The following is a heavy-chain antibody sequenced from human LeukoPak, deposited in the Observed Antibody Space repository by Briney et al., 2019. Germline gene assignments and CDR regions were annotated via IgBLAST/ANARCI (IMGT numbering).Heavy chain of an antibody. J-gene: IGHJ4*02. CDR2: IYYSGST. Sequence: PSETLSLTCTVSGGSISSSSYYWGWIRQPPGKGLEWIGSIYYSGSTYYNPSLKSRVTISVDTSKNQFSLKLSSVTAADTAVYYCARDMVRGVISKEYYFDYWGQGTLVTVSS. D-gene: IGHD3-10*01. V-gene: IGHV4-39*07. CDR1: GGSISSSSYY. CDR3: ARDMVRGVISKEYYFDY.